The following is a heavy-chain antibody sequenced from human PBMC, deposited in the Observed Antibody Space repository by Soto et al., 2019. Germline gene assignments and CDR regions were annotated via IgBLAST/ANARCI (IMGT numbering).Heavy chain of an antibody. V-gene: IGHV4-39*02. Sequence: QLQLLESGPGLVKPSGTLSLTCSVSGGSIDKSGYYWGWIRQAPGKGLEWIGTIYFTGSPYYNPSLKSRVAISLDSSNSHFYLNLTSVTAADTAVYFCVRPQSCGTRTCFSSFDHWGQGSLVTVSS. J-gene: IGHJ4*02. CDR3: VRPQSCGTRTCFSSFDH. D-gene: IGHD2-21*02. CDR2: IYFTGSP. CDR1: GGSIDKSGYY.